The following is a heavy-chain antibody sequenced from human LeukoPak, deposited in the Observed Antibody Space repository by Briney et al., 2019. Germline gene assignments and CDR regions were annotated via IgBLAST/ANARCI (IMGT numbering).Heavy chain of an antibody. CDR2: IYYSGII. J-gene: IGHJ6*03. CDR3: VRHPGGYFYYYMDV. CDR1: GDSISSNSYY. Sequence: SETLSLTCTVSGDSISSNSYYWGWIRQPPGKGLEGIGSIYYSGIIYYNPSLKSRVTLSVDTSKNQFSLKLSSVTAADTAVYYCVRHPGGYFYYYMDVWGRGTTVTVSS. D-gene: IGHD3-10*01. V-gene: IGHV4-39*01.